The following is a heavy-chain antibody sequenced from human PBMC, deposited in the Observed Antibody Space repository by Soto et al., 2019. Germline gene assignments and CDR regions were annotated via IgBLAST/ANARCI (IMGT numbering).Heavy chain of an antibody. J-gene: IGHJ5*02. CDR1: GYSFTSYW. D-gene: IGHD2-15*01. V-gene: IGHV5-51*01. CDR3: ARRILGCSGGSCYSDSWFDP. CDR2: IYPGDSDT. Sequence: GESLKISCKGSGYSFTSYWIGWVRQMPGKGLEWMGIIYPGDSDTRYSPSFQGQVTISADKSISTAYLQWSSLKASDTAMYSCARRILGCSGGSCYSDSWFDPWGEGTLVTVS.